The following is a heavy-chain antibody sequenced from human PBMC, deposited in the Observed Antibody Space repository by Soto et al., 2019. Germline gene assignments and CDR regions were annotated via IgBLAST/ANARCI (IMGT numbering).Heavy chain of an antibody. Sequence: SVKVSCKASGGTFSSYAISWVRQAPGQGLEWMGGIIPIFGTANYAQKFQGRVTITADESTSTAYMELSSLRSEDTAVYYCARGRIAVGPFDPWGQGTLVTVSS. CDR1: GGTFSSYA. V-gene: IGHV1-69*13. CDR3: ARGRIAVGPFDP. J-gene: IGHJ5*02. D-gene: IGHD6-19*01. CDR2: IIPIFGTA.